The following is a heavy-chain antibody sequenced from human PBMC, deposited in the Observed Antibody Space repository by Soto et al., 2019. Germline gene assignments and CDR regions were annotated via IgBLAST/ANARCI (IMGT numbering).Heavy chain of an antibody. V-gene: IGHV3-7*01. D-gene: IGHD3-16*01. CDR1: GFTFSSYW. CDR3: ARGGGIFNWFDP. J-gene: IGHJ5*02. CDR2: IKQDGSEK. Sequence: GGSLRLSCAASGFTFSSYWMSWVRQAPGKGLEWVTNIKQDGSEKYYVDSVKGRFTISRDNAKNSLYLQMNSLRAEDTAVYDCARGGGIFNWFDPWGQGTMVTVSS.